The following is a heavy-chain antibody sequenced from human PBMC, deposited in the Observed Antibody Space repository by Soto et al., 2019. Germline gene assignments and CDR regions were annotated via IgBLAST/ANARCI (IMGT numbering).Heavy chain of an antibody. CDR1: GFTFSSYG. Sequence: GGSLRLSCAASGFTFSSYGMHWVRQAPGKGLEWVAVIWYDGSNKYCADSVKGRFTISRDNSKNTLYLQMNSLRAEDTAVYYCARDRLQYYYYYGMDVWGQGTTVTVSS. CDR2: IWYDGSNK. D-gene: IGHD4-4*01. J-gene: IGHJ6*02. V-gene: IGHV3-33*01. CDR3: ARDRLQYYYYYGMDV.